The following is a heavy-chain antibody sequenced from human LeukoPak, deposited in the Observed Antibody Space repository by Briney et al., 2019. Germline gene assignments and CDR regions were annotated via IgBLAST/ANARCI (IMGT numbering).Heavy chain of an antibody. Sequence: SVKVSCKASGFTFTSSAVQWVRQARGQRLEWIGWIVVGSGNTNYAQKFQERVTITRDMSTSTAYMELSSLRSEDTAVYYCASRPFETTVVPWDFYWGQGTQVTASS. V-gene: IGHV1-58*01. CDR3: ASRPFETTVVPWDFY. D-gene: IGHD4-23*01. CDR1: GFTFTSSA. CDR2: IVVGSGNT. J-gene: IGHJ4*02.